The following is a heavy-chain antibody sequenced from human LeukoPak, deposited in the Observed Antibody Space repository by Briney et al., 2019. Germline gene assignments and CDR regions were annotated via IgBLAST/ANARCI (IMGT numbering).Heavy chain of an antibody. J-gene: IGHJ4*02. Sequence: GGSLRLSCAASGFTFNNYPMSWVRQAPGKGLEWVSSINPSGGNTYYAGSVKGRFTISRYNSKNTLYLQMNSLRAEDTALYYCAKGINGYFDYWGQGTLVTVSS. CDR1: GFTFNNYP. D-gene: IGHD2-8*01. V-gene: IGHV3-23*01. CDR3: AKGINGYFDY. CDR2: INPSGGNT.